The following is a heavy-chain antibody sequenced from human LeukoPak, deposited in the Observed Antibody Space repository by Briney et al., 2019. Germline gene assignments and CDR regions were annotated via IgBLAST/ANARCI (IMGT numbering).Heavy chain of an antibody. D-gene: IGHD5-18*01. V-gene: IGHV1-46*01. CDR1: GYTFTSYY. CDR2: INPSGGST. J-gene: IGHJ6*02. CDR3: ARAIVSSGYSYAPELYYYYYGMDV. Sequence: APVKVSCKASGYTFTSYYMHWVRQAPGQGLEWMGIINPSGGSTSYAQKFQGRVTMTRDTSTSTVYMELSSLRSEDAAVYYCARAIVSSGYSYAPELYYYYYGMDVWGQGTTVTVSS.